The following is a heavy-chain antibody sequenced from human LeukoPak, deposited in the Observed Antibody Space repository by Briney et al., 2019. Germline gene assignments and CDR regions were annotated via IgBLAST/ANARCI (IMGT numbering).Heavy chain of an antibody. CDR3: AREGIIAAAGFSLLDY. CDR1: GFTFSSYG. D-gene: IGHD6-13*01. Sequence: PGGSLRLSCAASGFTFSSYGMHWVRQAPGKGLEWVAVIWYDGSNKYYADSVKGRFTISRDNSKNTLHLQMNSLRAEDTAVYYCAREGIIAAAGFSLLDYWGQGTLVTVSS. J-gene: IGHJ4*02. V-gene: IGHV3-33*01. CDR2: IWYDGSNK.